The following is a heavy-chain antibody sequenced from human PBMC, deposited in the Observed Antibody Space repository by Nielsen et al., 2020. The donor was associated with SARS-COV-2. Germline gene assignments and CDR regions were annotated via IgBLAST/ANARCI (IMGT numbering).Heavy chain of an antibody. CDR3: ARDWSSGSGSSYYYYGMDV. D-gene: IGHD3-10*01. CDR2: ISYDGSNK. Sequence: GGSLRLSCAASGFTFSSYAMHWVRQAPGKGLEWVAVISYDGSNKYYADSVKGRFTISRDNTKNTVYLQMNSLRAEDTAVYYCARDWSSGSGSSYYYYGMDVWGQGTTVTVSS. J-gene: IGHJ6*02. V-gene: IGHV3-30*07. CDR1: GFTFSSYA.